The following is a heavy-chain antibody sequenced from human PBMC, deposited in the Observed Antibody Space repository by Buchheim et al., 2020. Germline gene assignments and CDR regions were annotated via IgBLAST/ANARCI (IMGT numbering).Heavy chain of an antibody. CDR3: ARGRGGSDSSQNWFDP. CDR1: GFTFSNYW. D-gene: IGHD2-21*01. V-gene: IGHV3-7*01. J-gene: IGHJ5*02. CDR2: IKQDGSEK. Sequence: EVQLVGSGGGLVQPGGSLRLSCAASGFTFSNYWMSWVRQAPGKGLEWVANIKQDGSEKYYVDSVKGRFTISRDNAKNSLYLQMNSLGAEDTAVYYCARGRGGSDSSQNWFDPWGQGTL.